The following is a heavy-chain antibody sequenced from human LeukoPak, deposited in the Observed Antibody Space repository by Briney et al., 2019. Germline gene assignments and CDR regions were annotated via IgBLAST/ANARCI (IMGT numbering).Heavy chain of an antibody. CDR3: ARDIYDSGDFRGDF. Sequence: PGGSLRLSCAVSGFDFGDYTMHWVRQPPGKGLEWVSPISWNSGSIKYTESVKGRFTISRDNSKNSLYLQMSSLRTEDTALYYCARDIYDSGDFRGDFWGQGTLVTVSS. V-gene: IGHV3-43*01. CDR2: ISWNSGSI. CDR1: GFDFGDYT. J-gene: IGHJ4*02. D-gene: IGHD3-22*01.